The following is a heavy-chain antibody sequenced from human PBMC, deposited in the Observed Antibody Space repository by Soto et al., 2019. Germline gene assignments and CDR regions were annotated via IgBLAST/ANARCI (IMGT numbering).Heavy chain of an antibody. D-gene: IGHD1-1*01. Sequence: QVHLVQSGAEVKKPGASVRVSCQASGYSFNTYAIHWVRQAPGQGLEWMGWINTANGNTEYSQKFQGRVTFTRDTSATTAYMDLSSLRSEDTATYYCARRYKSAGWFDPWGQGTLVTVSS. J-gene: IGHJ5*02. CDR3: ARRYKSAGWFDP. CDR2: INTANGNT. V-gene: IGHV1-3*04. CDR1: GYSFNTYA.